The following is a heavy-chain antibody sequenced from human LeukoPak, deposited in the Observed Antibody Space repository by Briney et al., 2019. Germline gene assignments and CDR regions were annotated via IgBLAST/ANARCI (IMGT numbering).Heavy chain of an antibody. D-gene: IGHD6-13*01. CDR3: AREGGRPGYSSSWYDY. Sequence: SVKVSCKASGGTFSSYAISWVRQAPGQGLEWMGGIIPIFGTANYAQKFQGRVTIAADESTSTAYMELSSLRSEDTAVYYCAREGGRPGYSSSWYDYWGQGTLVTVSS. CDR2: IIPIFGTA. CDR1: GGTFSSYA. V-gene: IGHV1-69*13. J-gene: IGHJ4*02.